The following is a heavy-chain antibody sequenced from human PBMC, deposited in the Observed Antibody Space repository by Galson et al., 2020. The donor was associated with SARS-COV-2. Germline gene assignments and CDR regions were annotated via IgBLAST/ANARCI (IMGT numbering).Heavy chain of an antibody. V-gene: IGHV3-9*01. CDR1: GFTFDDYA. Sequence: GGSLRLSCAASGFTFDDYAMHWVRQAPGKGLEWVSGISWNSGSIGYADSVKGRFTISRDNAKNSLYLQMNSLRAEDTALYYCGMGPIAAAGKCGYWGQGTLVTVSS. CDR3: GMGPIAAAGKCGY. D-gene: IGHD6-13*01. J-gene: IGHJ4*02. CDR2: ISWNSGSI.